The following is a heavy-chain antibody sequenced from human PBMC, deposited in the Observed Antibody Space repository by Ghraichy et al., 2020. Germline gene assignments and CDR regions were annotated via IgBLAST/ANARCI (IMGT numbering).Heavy chain of an antibody. CDR1: GFTFSSCA. CDR3: VKNEAVQTASPTLWGLFDR. CDR2: INIYGDHT. J-gene: IGHJ4*02. V-gene: IGHV3-23*01. Sequence: GWSLRLSCVASGFTFSSCAMSWVRQAPGKGLEWVSTINIYGDHTYYADSVKGRFTISWDNSRNALSLHINSLRADDTAVYYCVKNEAVQTASPTLWGLFDRCGQVTLFTVSS. D-gene: IGHD2-21*01.